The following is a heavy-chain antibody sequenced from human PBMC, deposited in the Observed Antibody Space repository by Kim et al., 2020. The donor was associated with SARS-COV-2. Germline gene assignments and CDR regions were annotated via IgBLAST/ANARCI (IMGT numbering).Heavy chain of an antibody. CDR2: IYYSGST. Sequence: SETLSLTCTVSGGSISSYYWSWIRQPPGKGLEWIGYIYYSGSTNYNPSLKSRVTISVDTSKNQFSLKLSYVTAADTAVYYCARECTVGARGMDVWGQGTTVTVSS. D-gene: IGHD2-8*02. CDR1: GGSISSYY. V-gene: IGHV4-59*13. J-gene: IGHJ6*02. CDR3: ARECTVGARGMDV.